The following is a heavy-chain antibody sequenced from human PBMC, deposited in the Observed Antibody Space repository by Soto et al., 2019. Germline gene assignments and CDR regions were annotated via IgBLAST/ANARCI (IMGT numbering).Heavy chain of an antibody. J-gene: IGHJ4*02. CDR3: ARVPKNTAMTIFDY. CDR1: GFTFRDYY. D-gene: IGHD5-18*01. CDR2: ISSSSSDT. Sequence: GGALRLSCENSGFTFRDYYMRWIPPAPGKGLEWVSHISSSSSDTNYADSVKGRFTISRDNAKNSLYLQMNSLRAEDTAVYYCARVPKNTAMTIFDYWGQGTLVTVSS. V-gene: IGHV3-11*05.